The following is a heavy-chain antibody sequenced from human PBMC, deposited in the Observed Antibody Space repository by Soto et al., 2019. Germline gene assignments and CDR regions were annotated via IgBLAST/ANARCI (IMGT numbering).Heavy chain of an antibody. CDR3: ARGTTVETGSY. CDR2: ISAYNGNT. CDR1: GYTFTSYG. D-gene: IGHD4-17*01. V-gene: IGHV1-18*01. J-gene: IGHJ4*02. Sequence: QVQLVQSGAEVKKPGASVKVSCKASGYTFTSYGINWVRQAPGQGLEWMGWISAYNGNTNYAQKLQGRVTMTTDTSTSTGYMEQSRLRSDYTAEYYCARGTTVETGSYWGQGTLVTVSS.